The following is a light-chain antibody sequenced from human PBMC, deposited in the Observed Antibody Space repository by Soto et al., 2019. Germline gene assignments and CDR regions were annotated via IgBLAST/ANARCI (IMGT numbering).Light chain of an antibody. CDR1: SSNIGNNY. CDR3: GTWDSSLSAGRV. CDR2: ENN. V-gene: IGLV1-51*02. J-gene: IGLJ1*01. Sequence: QSVLTQPPSVSAAPGQKVTIFCSGSSSNIGNNYVSWYQQLPGTAPKLLIYENNKRPSGIPDRFSGSKSGTSATLGITGLQTGDEADYYCGTWDSSLSAGRVFGTGTKVTVL.